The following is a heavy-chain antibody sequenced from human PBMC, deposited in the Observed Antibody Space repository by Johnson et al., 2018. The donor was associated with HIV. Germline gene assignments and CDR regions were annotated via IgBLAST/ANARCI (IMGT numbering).Heavy chain of an antibody. J-gene: IGHJ3*02. D-gene: IGHD1-7*01. CDR3: ATSLTGTRPFDI. CDR1: GFIVGANY. V-gene: IGHV3-66*03. CDR2: IYSGGST. Sequence: VQLVESGGGLIQPGGSLRLSCAASGFIVGANYMSWVRQAPGKGLEWVSVIYSGGSTYYADSVKGRFTISRDNSKNTLYLQMNSLRAEDTAVYYCATSLTGTRPFDIWGQGTMVTVSS.